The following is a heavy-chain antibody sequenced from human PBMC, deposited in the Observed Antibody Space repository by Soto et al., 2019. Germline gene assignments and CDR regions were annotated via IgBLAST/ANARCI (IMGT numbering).Heavy chain of an antibody. CDR1: GFTFGSYW. V-gene: IGHV3-7*01. Sequence: GGSLRLSCAVSGFTFGSYWRNWGRLIPGKGLEWVAYIKPDGSATYYVDSVKGRFTISRDNAKNSLYLQMNSLRVEDTSVYYCARAGYCGPGCYYYFDYWGQGTLVTVSS. CDR2: IKPDGSAT. D-gene: IGHD2-21*02. CDR3: ARAGYCGPGCYYYFDY. J-gene: IGHJ4*02.